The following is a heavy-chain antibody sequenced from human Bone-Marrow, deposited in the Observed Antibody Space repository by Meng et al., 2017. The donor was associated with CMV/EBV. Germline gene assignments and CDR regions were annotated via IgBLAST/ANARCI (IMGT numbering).Heavy chain of an antibody. V-gene: IGHV3-7*01. Sequence: GGSLRLSCAASGFTFSSYWMSWVRQAPGKGLEWVANIKQDGSEKYYVDSVKGRFTISRDDSKNTVFLQMNSLRAEDTAVYYCVKDLVGAAAGHFDYWGQGTLVTLYS. CDR1: GFTFSSYW. D-gene: IGHD1-26*01. J-gene: IGHJ4*02. CDR2: IKQDGSEK. CDR3: VKDLVGAAAGHFDY.